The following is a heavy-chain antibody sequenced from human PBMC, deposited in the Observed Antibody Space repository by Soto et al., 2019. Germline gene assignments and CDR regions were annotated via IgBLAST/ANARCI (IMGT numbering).Heavy chain of an antibody. CDR2: IYYSGST. CDR1: GGSISSGGYS. D-gene: IGHD3-10*01. Sequence: QLQLQESGSGLVKPSQTLSLTCAVSGGSISSGGYSWSWIRQPPGKGLEWIGYIYYSGSTYYNPSLKSRVTLSVDRSKNQFSLKLSSVTAADTAVYYCARSDGGEDWFDPWGQGTLVTVSS. J-gene: IGHJ5*02. CDR3: ARSDGGEDWFDP. V-gene: IGHV4-30-2*01.